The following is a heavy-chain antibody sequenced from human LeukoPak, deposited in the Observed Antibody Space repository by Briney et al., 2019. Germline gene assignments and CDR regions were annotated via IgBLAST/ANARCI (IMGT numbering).Heavy chain of an antibody. CDR1: GFTFSSYA. CDR3: AKSARVYSGSSYDAFDI. CDR2: ISGSGGST. Sequence: GGSLRLSCAASGFTFSSYAMSWVRQAPGKGLEWVSAISGSGGSTYYADSVKGRFTISRDNPKNTLYLQMNSLRAEDTAVYYCAKSARVYSGSSYDAFDIWGQGTMVTVSS. D-gene: IGHD1-26*01. V-gene: IGHV3-23*01. J-gene: IGHJ3*02.